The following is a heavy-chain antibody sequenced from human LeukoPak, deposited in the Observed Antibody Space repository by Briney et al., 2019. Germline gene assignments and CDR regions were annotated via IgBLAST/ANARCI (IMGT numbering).Heavy chain of an antibody. J-gene: IGHJ5*02. D-gene: IGHD2-15*01. Sequence: PSETLSLTCTVSGGSISSYYWSWLRQSPGKGLEWIGYIYYSGSTKYYPSLRSRVTISVDTSKNQFSLKLSSVTAADTAVYFCAYGGISSFDPWGQGTLVTVSS. CDR3: AYGGISSFDP. V-gene: IGHV4-59*01. CDR2: IYYSGST. CDR1: GGSISSYY.